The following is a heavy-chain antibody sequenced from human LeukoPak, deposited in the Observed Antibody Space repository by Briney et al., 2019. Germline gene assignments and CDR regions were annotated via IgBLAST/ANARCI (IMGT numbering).Heavy chain of an antibody. J-gene: IGHJ4*02. V-gene: IGHV3-15*05. CDR1: GFTFTSAW. D-gene: IGHD3-3*01. Sequence: PGGSLRLSCAASGFTFTSAWMVWVRQAPGKGLEWVGRIKSNLDGGTTDFAAPVKGRFSISRDDLARTLYLQMNNLKADDTGVYYCTTDFSHLDFSSGYYSYWGQGSLVTVSS. CDR2: IKSNLDGGTT. CDR3: TTDFSHLDFSSGYYSY.